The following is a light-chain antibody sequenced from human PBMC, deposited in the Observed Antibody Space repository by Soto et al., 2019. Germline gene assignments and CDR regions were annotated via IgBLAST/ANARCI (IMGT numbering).Light chain of an antibody. V-gene: IGKV3-20*01. Sequence: EIAWTQSPGTLSLSPGERATLSCRASQRVGRNYLAWYQQKPSQAPRLLIYGASSRATGIPDRFSGSGSGTDFTLTISRLEPEDFAVYYCQQYDNSPLTFGQGTKVEIK. CDR3: QQYDNSPLT. CDR2: GAS. J-gene: IGKJ1*01. CDR1: QRVGRNY.